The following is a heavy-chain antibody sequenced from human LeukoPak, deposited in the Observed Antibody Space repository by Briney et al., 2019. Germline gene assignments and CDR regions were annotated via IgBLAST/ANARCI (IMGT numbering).Heavy chain of an antibody. Sequence: GGSLRLSCAASGFTFSSYSMNWVRQAPGKGLEWVSSIGSSSSYIYYADSVKGRFTISRDNAKNSLYLQMNSLRAEDTAVYYCARAGGDYFDYWGQGTLVTVSS. D-gene: IGHD1-14*01. V-gene: IGHV3-21*01. CDR2: IGSSSSYI. J-gene: IGHJ4*02. CDR3: ARAGGDYFDY. CDR1: GFTFSSYS.